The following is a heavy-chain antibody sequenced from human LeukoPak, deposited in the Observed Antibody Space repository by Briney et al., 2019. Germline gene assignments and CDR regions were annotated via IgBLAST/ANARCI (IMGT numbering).Heavy chain of an antibody. D-gene: IGHD2-2*02. V-gene: IGHV4-59*01. CDR3: ARLCSSTSCYTGNFDY. J-gene: IGHJ4*02. CDR1: GGSLSNYY. Sequence: SETLSLTCSVSGGSLSNYYWNWIRQPPGKGLEWIGYIYYSGSTNYNPSLKSRVTISVDTSKNQFSLKLSSVTAADTAVYYCARLCSSTSCYTGNFDYWGQGTLVTVSS. CDR2: IYYSGST.